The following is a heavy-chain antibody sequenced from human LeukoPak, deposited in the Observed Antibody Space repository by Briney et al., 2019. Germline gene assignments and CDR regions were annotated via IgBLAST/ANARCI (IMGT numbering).Heavy chain of an antibody. Sequence: GASVTVSCKTSGYSFTSYHMHWLRQAPGQGLEWVGILKSSGDTTVYAQKFQGRVTVTRDTSTSTVYMELSSLSSEDTAVYYCAREDPHTYNFDSWGPGTLVTVSS. D-gene: IGHD1-1*01. CDR1: GYSFTSYH. J-gene: IGHJ4*02. V-gene: IGHV1-46*01. CDR3: AREDPHTYNFDS. CDR2: LKSSGDTT.